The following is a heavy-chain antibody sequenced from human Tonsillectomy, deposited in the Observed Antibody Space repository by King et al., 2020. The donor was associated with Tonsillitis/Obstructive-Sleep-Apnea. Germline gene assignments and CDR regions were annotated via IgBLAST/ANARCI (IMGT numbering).Heavy chain of an antibody. CDR2: ISFDGSNK. CDR3: SRDKCGGICSDY. CDR1: GFTFSSYS. D-gene: IGHD2-15*01. J-gene: IGHJ4*02. V-gene: IGHV3-30*04. Sequence: VQLVESGGGVVQPGRSLRLSCAASGFTFSSYSMHWVRQAPGKGLEWVALISFDGSNKYYAESVKGRFTMSRDNYKNRLYLQMNSLRAEDTAVYYCSRDKCGGICSDYWGQXNXFTVSS.